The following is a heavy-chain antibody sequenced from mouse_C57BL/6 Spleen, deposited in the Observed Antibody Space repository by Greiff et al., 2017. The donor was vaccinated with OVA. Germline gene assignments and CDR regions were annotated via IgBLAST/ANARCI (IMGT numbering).Heavy chain of an antibody. V-gene: IGHV14-1*01. CDR1: GFNIKDYY. D-gene: IGHD2-10*02. J-gene: IGHJ1*03. CDR3: TTGYGNYVYFDV. CDR2: IDPEDGDT. Sequence: EVQLQQSGAELVRPGASVKLSCTASGFNIKDYYMHWVKQRPEQGLEWIGRIDPEDGDTEYAQKFQGKATMTADTSSNTAYLQLSSLTSEDTAVYYCTTGYGNYVYFDVWGTGTTVTVSS.